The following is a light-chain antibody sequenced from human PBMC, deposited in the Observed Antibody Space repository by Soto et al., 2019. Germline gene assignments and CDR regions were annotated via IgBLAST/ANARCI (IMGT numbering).Light chain of an antibody. CDR1: SSNIGSNT. CDR2: SND. Sequence: QSLLTQPPSASGTPGQRVTISCSGSSSNIGSNTVNWYQQLPGTAPKLLIYSNDQRPSGVPDRFSGSKSGTSASLAISGLQSEDEAHYYCAAWDDSLNGPVFGGGTKLTVL. CDR3: AAWDDSLNGPV. V-gene: IGLV1-44*01. J-gene: IGLJ2*01.